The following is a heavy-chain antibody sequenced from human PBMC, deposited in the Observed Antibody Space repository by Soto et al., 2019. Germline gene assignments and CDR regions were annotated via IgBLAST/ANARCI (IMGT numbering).Heavy chain of an antibody. V-gene: IGHV1-69*01. Sequence: QVQLVQSGAEVKKPGSSVKVSCKASGGTFSSYAISWVRQAPGQGLEWLGGIIPIFGTANYAQKFQGRVTITADESTITAYMELSSLRSEDTAVYYCARVPTIPYYGQSMTDYFDYWGQGTLVTVSS. CDR2: IIPIFGTA. CDR1: GGTFSSYA. J-gene: IGHJ4*02. D-gene: IGHD3-22*01. CDR3: ARVPTIPYYGQSMTDYFDY.